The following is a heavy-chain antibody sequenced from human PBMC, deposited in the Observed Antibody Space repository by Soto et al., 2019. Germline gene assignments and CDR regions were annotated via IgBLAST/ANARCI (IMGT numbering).Heavy chain of an antibody. CDR1: GGTISSNSYH. D-gene: IGHD4-4*01. CDR3: AKHRYSNYPSFDY. V-gene: IGHV4-39*01. Sequence: SETLSLTCTVSGGTISSNSYHWGWIRQPPGKGLEWIGSIYYSGTTFYNSSLKSRVTISVDTSKNQFSLQLTSVTAADTAVYYCAKHRYSNYPSFDYWGQGTLVTVSS. CDR2: IYYSGTT. J-gene: IGHJ4*02.